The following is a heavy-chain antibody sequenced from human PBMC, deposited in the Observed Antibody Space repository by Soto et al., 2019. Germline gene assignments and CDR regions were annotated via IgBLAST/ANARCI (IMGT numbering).Heavy chain of an antibody. CDR3: ARVLGVAVAGPAVLGP. Sequence: GASVKVSCKASGGTFSSYAISWVRQAPGQGLEWMGGIIPIFGTANYAQKFQGRVTITADESTSTAYMELSSLRSEDTAVYYCARVLGVAVAGPAVLGPWGQGTLVTVSS. V-gene: IGHV1-69*13. J-gene: IGHJ5*02. D-gene: IGHD6-19*01. CDR1: GGTFSSYA. CDR2: IIPIFGTA.